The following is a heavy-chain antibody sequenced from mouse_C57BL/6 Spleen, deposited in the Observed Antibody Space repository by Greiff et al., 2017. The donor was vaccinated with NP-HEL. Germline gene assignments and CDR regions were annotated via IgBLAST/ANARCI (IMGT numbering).Heavy chain of an antibody. J-gene: IGHJ4*01. CDR1: GYTFTSYW. CDR2: LDPSDSYT. V-gene: IGHV1-69*01. D-gene: IGHD3-2*02. Sequence: QVQLQQPGAELVMPGASVKLSCKASGYTFTSYWMHWVKQRPGQGLEWIGELDPSDSYTNYNQKFKGKSTLTVDKSSSTAYMQLSSLTSEDSAVYYCARSDSSGYDAMDYWGQGTSVTVSS. CDR3: ARSDSSGYDAMDY.